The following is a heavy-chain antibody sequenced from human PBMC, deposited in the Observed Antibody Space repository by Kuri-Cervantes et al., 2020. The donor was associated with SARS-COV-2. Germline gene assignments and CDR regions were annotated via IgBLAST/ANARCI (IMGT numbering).Heavy chain of an antibody. Sequence: GESLKISCAASGFTFSSYAMHWVRQAPGKGLEWVAVISYDGSNKFYADSVKGRFTISRDSSKNTLYLQMNSLRAEDTAVYYCAKDQHGIVVVVAAIDYWGQGTLVTVSS. CDR1: GFTFSSYA. D-gene: IGHD2-15*01. V-gene: IGHV3-30*04. J-gene: IGHJ4*02. CDR2: ISYDGSNK. CDR3: AKDQHGIVVVVAAIDY.